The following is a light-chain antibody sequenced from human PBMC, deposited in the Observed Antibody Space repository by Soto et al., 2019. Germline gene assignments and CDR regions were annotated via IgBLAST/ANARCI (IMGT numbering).Light chain of an antibody. V-gene: IGKV1-9*01. Sequence: IPLTQSPSSLSASVGDRVTISCRASQGIANFLAWYQQKPGKAPKLLIYAASTLQSGVPSRFSGSGSGTDFTLTISSRHPEDFETYYCHKINSFTMPFFPGTKVDIK. CDR1: QGIANF. J-gene: IGKJ3*01. CDR3: HKINSFTMP. CDR2: AAS.